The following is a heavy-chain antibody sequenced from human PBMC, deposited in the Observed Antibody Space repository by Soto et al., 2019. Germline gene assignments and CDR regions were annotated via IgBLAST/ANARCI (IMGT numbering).Heavy chain of an antibody. CDR3: ARVAPGVTTASVIAMGGSYYYYMDV. V-gene: IGHV1-18*01. CDR1: GYTFTSYG. D-gene: IGHD2-21*01. Sequence: ASVKVSCKASGYTFTSYGISWVRQAPGQGLECMGWISAYNGNTNYAQKLQGRVTMTTDTSTSTAYMELRSLRSDDTAVYYCARVAPGVTTASVIAMGGSYYYYMDVWGKGTTVTVSS. J-gene: IGHJ6*03. CDR2: ISAYNGNT.